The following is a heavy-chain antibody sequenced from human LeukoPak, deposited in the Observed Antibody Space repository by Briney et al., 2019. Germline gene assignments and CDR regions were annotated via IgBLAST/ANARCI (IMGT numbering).Heavy chain of an antibody. J-gene: IGHJ4*02. Sequence: GGSLTLSCAASGFTFGRAWMHWVRQAPGKGLVWVSRIIDDGSITTYADSVQGRFTFSRDNAKSPVFLQMNSLRVEDTAVYFCVRRYYEYNVYDRHFDFWGQGILVTASS. V-gene: IGHV3-74*03. CDR2: IIDDGSIT. CDR1: GFTFGRAW. CDR3: VRRYYEYNVYDRHFDF. D-gene: IGHD5/OR15-5a*01.